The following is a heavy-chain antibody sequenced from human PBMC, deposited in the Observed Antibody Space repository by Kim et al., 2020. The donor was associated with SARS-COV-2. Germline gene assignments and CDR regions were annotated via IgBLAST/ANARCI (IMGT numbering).Heavy chain of an antibody. CDR2: IYYTGSN. CDR1: GDSISSYY. Sequence: SETLSLTCTVSGDSISSYYWSWIRQPPGKGLEWIGYIYYTGSNNYNPSLKSRVTISVDTSKNQFSLKLSSVTAADTAVYYRAREQFSSSWFNGWFDPWG. D-gene: IGHD6-13*01. J-gene: IGHJ5*02. CDR3: AREQFSSSWFNGWFDP. V-gene: IGHV4-59*01.